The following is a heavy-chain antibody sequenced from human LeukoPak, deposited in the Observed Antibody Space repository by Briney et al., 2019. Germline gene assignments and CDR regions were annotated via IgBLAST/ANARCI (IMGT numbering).Heavy chain of an antibody. J-gene: IGHJ5*02. V-gene: IGHV4-39*01. CDR2: LFHSGST. CDR3: ARHKDGDFDWGPPGWIDP. CDR1: RGSISATSHY. D-gene: IGHD3-16*01. Sequence: PSETLSLTCTVSRGSISATSHYWAWIRQSPGKGLEWLGTLFHSGSTYDNPSLKSRVTISVDTSKNQFSLKLTDLTAADTSIYYGARHKDGDFDWGPPGWIDPWGQGILVTVSS.